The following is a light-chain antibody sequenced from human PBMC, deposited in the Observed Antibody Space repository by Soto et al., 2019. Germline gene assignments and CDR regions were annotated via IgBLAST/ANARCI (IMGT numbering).Light chain of an antibody. J-gene: IGLJ3*02. Sequence: QAVVTQPPSASGSPGQSVTISCTGTSSDIGGYNYVSWYQQHPGKAPKLIIYEVSKRPSGVPDRFSGSKSGNTASLTVSGLQAEDEADYYCTSYAGSNNLVFAGGTQLTVL. CDR2: EVS. CDR3: TSYAGSNNLV. V-gene: IGLV2-8*01. CDR1: SSDIGGYNY.